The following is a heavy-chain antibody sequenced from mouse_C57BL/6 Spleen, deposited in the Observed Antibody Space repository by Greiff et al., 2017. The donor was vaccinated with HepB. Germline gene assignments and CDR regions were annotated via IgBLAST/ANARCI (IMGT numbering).Heavy chain of an antibody. J-gene: IGHJ3*01. CDR1: GYSITSGYY. D-gene: IGHD3-3*01. CDR3: AGADPFAY. V-gene: IGHV3-6*01. Sequence: EVQLVESGPGLVKPSQSLSLTCSVTGYSITSGYYWNWIRQFPGNKLEWMGYISYDGSNNYNPSLKNRISITRDTSKNQFFLKLNSVTTEDTATYYCAGADPFAYWGQGTLVTVSA. CDR2: ISYDGSN.